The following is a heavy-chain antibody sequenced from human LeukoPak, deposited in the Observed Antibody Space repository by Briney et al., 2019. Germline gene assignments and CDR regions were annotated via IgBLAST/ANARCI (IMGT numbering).Heavy chain of an antibody. V-gene: IGHV3-64*01. J-gene: IGHJ4*02. CDR3: AKDRYSGSYGRSYRGEYYFDY. CDR1: GFTFSSYA. CDR2: ISSNGGST. D-gene: IGHD1-26*01. Sequence: GGSLRLSCAASGFTFSSYAMHWVRQAPGKGLEYVSAISSNGGSTYYANSVKGRFTISRDNSKNTLYLQMGSPRAEDMAVYYCAKDRYSGSYGRSYRGEYYFDYWGQGTLVTVSS.